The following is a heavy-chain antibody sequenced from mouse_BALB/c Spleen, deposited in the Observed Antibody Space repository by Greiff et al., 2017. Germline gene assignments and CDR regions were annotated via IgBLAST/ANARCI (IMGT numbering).Heavy chain of an antibody. J-gene: IGHJ4*01. CDR3: AKVAKDAMDY. CDR2: IWAGGST. D-gene: IGHD1-1*01. Sequence: VQLQQSGPGLVAPSQSLSITCTVSGFSLTSYGVHWVRQPPGKGLEWLGVIWAGGSTNYNSALMSRLSISKDNSKSQVFLKMNSLQTDDTAMYYCAKVAKDAMDYWGQGTSVTVSS. CDR1: GFSLTSYG. V-gene: IGHV2-9*02.